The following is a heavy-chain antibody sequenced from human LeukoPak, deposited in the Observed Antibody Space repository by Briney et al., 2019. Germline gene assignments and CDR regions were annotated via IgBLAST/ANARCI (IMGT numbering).Heavy chain of an antibody. CDR2: ISYDGSNK. CDR1: GFTFSSYG. CDR3: AKDEAKRSFYFDY. V-gene: IGHV3-30*18. J-gene: IGHJ4*02. Sequence: QPGGSLRLSCAASGFTFSSYGMHWVRQAPGKGLEWVAVISYDGSNKYYADSVKGRFTISRDNSKNTLYLQMNSLRAEDTAVYYCAKDEAKRSFYFDYWGQGTLVTVSS. D-gene: IGHD1-26*01.